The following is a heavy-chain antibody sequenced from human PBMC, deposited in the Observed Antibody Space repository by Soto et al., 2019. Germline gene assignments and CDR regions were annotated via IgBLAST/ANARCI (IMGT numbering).Heavy chain of an antibody. D-gene: IGHD3-22*01. CDR2: FIPIFRTL. CDR3: VRDRRIYYSDPHDEFVASDYEV. CDR1: GGIFGSHG. Sequence: QVQLIQSEAEVKKPGSSVRVSCTASGGIFGSHGFSWVRQAPGQRLEWVGGFIPIFRTLTYTEKFQARVRIAADESTNTVSLDLSRLTSEDTAVYYCVRDRRIYYSDPHDEFVASDYEVWGQGTMVSVSS. J-gene: IGHJ3*01. V-gene: IGHV1-69*01.